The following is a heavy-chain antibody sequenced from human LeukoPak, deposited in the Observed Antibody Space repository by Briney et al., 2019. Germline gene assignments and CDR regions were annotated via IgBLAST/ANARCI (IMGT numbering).Heavy chain of an antibody. V-gene: IGHV3-7*01. CDR3: ARKYSSSRFEYAFDI. Sequence: GGSLRLSCAASGFTFSSYWMSWVRQAPGKGLEWVANIKQDGSEKYYVDSVKGRFTISRDNAKNSLYLQMNSLRAEDTAVYYCARKYSSSRFEYAFDIWGQGTMVTVSS. CDR2: IKQDGSEK. D-gene: IGHD6-13*01. CDR1: GFTFSSYW. J-gene: IGHJ3*02.